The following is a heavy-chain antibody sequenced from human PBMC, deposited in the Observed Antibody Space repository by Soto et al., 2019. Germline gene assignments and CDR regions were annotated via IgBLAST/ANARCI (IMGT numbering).Heavy chain of an antibody. V-gene: IGHV3-30-3*01. CDR1: GFTFSNYA. J-gene: IGHJ6*02. CDR2: VSSSTTNK. CDR3: ANGDYFSYGMDV. Sequence: GGSLRLSCVASGFTFSNYAMHWVRQVPGKGLEWVAVVSSSTTNKFYADSVEGRFTISRDNSMNTLYLQMNSLRPEDTAVYYCANGDYFSYGMDVWGQGTTVTVSS. D-gene: IGHD4-17*01.